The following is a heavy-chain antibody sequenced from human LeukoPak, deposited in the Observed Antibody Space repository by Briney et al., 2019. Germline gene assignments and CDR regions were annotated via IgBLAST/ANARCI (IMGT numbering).Heavy chain of an antibody. D-gene: IGHD3-22*01. V-gene: IGHV3-48*01. Sequence: GGSLRLSCAASGFTFSSYGMSWVRQAPGKGLEWVSYISSSSSTIYYADSVKGRFTISRDNAKNSLYLQMNSLRAEDTAVYYCARDTYYSDSSGYYRDWFDPWGQGTLVTVSS. CDR3: ARDTYYSDSSGYYRDWFDP. J-gene: IGHJ5*02. CDR1: GFTFSSYG. CDR2: ISSSSSTI.